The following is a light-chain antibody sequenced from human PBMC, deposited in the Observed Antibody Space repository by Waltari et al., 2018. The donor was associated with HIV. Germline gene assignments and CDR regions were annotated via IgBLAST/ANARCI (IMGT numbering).Light chain of an antibody. V-gene: IGLV2-14*01. CDR3: SSYSTRGFVL. CDR1: ASDLPTFNF. Sequence: SALTQPASVSGSPGQSITISCPGPASDLPTFNFVSWYQQSPGRAPKLIIFEVYFRPSGVSDRFSGSKSGDTASLTISALRAEDEGDYFCSSYSTRGFVLFGGGTKVTVL. J-gene: IGLJ3*02. CDR2: EVY.